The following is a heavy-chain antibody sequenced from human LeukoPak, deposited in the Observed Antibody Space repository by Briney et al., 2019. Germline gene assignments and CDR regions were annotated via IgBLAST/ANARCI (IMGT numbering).Heavy chain of an antibody. CDR1: GGSFSGYY. Sequence: PSETLSLTCAVYGGSFSGYYWSWIRQPPGKGLESIGEINHSGSTNYNPSLKSRVTISVDTSKNQFSLKLSSVTAADPAQCYGARGKRVEPSAIDSWVYNWLDPWRQGTLVTVSS. J-gene: IGHJ5*02. CDR3: ARGKRVEPSAIDSWVYNWLDP. V-gene: IGHV4-34*01. D-gene: IGHD2-2*01. CDR2: INHSGST.